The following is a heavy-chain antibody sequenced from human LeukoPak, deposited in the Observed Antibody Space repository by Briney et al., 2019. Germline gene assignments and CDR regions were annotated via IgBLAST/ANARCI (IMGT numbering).Heavy chain of an antibody. CDR2: IASKTDGGTT. D-gene: IGHD3-10*01. CDR1: GLTVTNAW. J-gene: IGHJ4*02. CDR3: ARNRYYYGSGSYYYFDY. Sequence: PGGSLRLSCAASGLTVTNAWMNWVRQAPGKGLEWVGRIASKTDGGTTDYAAPVKGRFTISRDDSKNTLFLQMNSLRAEDTAVYYCARNRYYYGSGSYYYFDYWGQGTLVTVSS. V-gene: IGHV3-15*04.